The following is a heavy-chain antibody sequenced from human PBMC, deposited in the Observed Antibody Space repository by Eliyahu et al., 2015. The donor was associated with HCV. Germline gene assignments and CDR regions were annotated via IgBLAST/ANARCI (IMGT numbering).Heavy chain of an antibody. CDR3: VTXPSYSSSYDY. CDR1: GGSLTSGGYY. CDR2: ISYSGTT. J-gene: IGHJ4*02. V-gene: IGHV4-31*02. D-gene: IGHD6-6*01. Sequence: QVQLQESGPGLVKPLQTLSLSCTVSGGSLTSGGYYWNWIRQLPGKGLEWIGYISYSGTTQYTPSLKSRITISLDTSKNQFSLNLNSVTAADTAVYYCVTXPSYSSSYDYWGQGTLVTVSS.